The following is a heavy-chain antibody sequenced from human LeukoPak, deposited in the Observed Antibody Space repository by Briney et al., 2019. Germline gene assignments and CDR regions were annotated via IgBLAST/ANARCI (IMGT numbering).Heavy chain of an antibody. D-gene: IGHD3-22*01. CDR3: AKEGQTYYYDSSGYYPNWFDP. CDR2: INRDGSST. V-gene: IGHV3-74*01. J-gene: IGHJ5*02. Sequence: GGSLRLSCAASGIIFSNYWMHWVRQAPGKGLVWVSRINRDGSSTSYADSVKGRFTISRDNAKNTLYLQMNSLRAEDTAVYYCAKEGQTYYYDSSGYYPNWFDPWGQGTLVTVSS. CDR1: GIIFSNYW.